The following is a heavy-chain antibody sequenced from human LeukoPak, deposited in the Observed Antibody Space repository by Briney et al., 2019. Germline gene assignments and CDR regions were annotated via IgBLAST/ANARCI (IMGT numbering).Heavy chain of an antibody. CDR3: VTDTPGVLDFDY. V-gene: IGHV3-48*03. CDR2: IGVSDTAT. J-gene: IGHJ4*02. CDR1: GFTFSAYE. Sequence: PGGSLRLSCTASGFTFSAYEMNWVRQAPGKGLEWLSFIGVSDTATHYADSVKGRFTISRDNAKNSLFLQMNSLRVDDTAVYYCVTDTPGVLDFDYWGQGTLVTVPS.